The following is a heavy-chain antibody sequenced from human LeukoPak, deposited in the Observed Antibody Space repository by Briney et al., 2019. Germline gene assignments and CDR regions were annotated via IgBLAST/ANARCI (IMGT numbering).Heavy chain of an antibody. V-gene: IGHV3-73*01. Sequence: GGSLRLSCAAPGFTLSDYTMHWVRQASGKGQEWVARIRSKANNYATEYGASVKGRFTISRDDAENTAYLQMSSLKTEDTAIYYCSAGPSGWTEFFQHWGQGTLVTVSS. CDR3: SAGPSGWTEFFQH. J-gene: IGHJ1*01. D-gene: IGHD6-19*01. CDR1: GFTLSDYT. CDR2: IRSKANNYAT.